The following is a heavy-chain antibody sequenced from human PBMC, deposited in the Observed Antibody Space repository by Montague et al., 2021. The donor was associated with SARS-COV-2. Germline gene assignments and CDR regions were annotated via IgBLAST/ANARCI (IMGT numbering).Heavy chain of an antibody. Sequence: SETLSLICAVSGGSFSGYYWCWIRHPPGPGLELIWEISHSGSPTSNPSLTSRVHISVDTSKTQFSLNLRSVTAADTAVDYCARGRYSSSWYGWKGMDVWGQGTTVTVSS. D-gene: IGHD6-13*01. CDR1: GGSFSGYY. V-gene: IGHV4-34*01. CDR2: ISHSGSP. CDR3: ARGRYSSSWYGWKGMDV. J-gene: IGHJ6*02.